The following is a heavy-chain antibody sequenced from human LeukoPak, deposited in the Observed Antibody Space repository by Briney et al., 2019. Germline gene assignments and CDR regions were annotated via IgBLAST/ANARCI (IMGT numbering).Heavy chain of an antibody. Sequence: ASVKVSCKASGYTFTSYGISWVRQAPGQGLEWMGWISAYNGNTNYAQKPQGRVTMTTDTSTSTAYMELRSLRSDDTAVYYCARGGSDPPPYYYYGMDVWGQGTTVTVSS. J-gene: IGHJ6*02. CDR1: GYTFTSYG. V-gene: IGHV1-18*01. CDR2: ISAYNGNT. D-gene: IGHD1-26*01. CDR3: ARGGSDPPPYYYYGMDV.